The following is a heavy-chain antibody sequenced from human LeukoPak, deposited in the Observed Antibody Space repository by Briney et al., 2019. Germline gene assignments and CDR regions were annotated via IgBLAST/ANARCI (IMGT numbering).Heavy chain of an antibody. Sequence: SETLSLTCSVSGAFISRYYWSWIRQPPGKGLEWIGYFHHSGNTNYSPSLSSRITMSVDTSKNQFSLRLNSVTAADTAIYYCARRAAALDSWGQGTLVTVSS. V-gene: IGHV4-59*12. CDR3: ARRAAALDS. CDR1: GAFISRYY. CDR2: FHHSGNT. J-gene: IGHJ4*02. D-gene: IGHD6-13*01.